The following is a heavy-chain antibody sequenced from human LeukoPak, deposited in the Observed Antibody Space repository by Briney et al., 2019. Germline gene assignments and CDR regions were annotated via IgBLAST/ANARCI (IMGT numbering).Heavy chain of an antibody. V-gene: IGHV4-59*01. CDR1: GGSISGYY. J-gene: IGHJ5*02. Sequence: SETLSLTCTVSGGSISGYYWTWIRQPPGKGLEWIGYVYHSGGTSYNPSLKSRVTIAVDTSKNQFSLKLTSVTTADTAVYYCARDNADYASGGDWFDPWRQGTLVTVSS. CDR2: VYHSGGT. CDR3: ARDNADYASGGDWFDP. D-gene: IGHD3-10*01.